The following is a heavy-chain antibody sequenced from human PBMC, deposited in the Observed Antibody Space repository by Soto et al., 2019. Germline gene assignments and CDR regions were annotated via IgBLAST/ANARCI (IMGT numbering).Heavy chain of an antibody. V-gene: IGHV3-7*01. D-gene: IGHD4-17*01. CDR2: MKQDGSEI. CDR3: ARLDWDFAAPTTGFDF. CDR1: GCPFSNYW. J-gene: IGHJ4*02. Sequence: PGGSLRLSCVASGCPFSNYWMSWVRQAPGKGLEWVANMKQDGSEIYYEDSVKGRFFISRDNAKNSLYLQLNSLRVDDTAVYYCARLDWDFAAPTTGFDFWGQGTLVTVSS.